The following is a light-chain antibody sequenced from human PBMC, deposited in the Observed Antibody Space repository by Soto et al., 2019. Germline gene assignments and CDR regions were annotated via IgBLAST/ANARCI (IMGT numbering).Light chain of an antibody. J-gene: IGKJ1*01. Sequence: IVLTQSPGNRSLSPGERVSLSCRASQSVSSSYLAWYQQKPGQAPRLLIYGASSRATGIPDRFSGSVSGTDCTLTISRLEKEDVSVYYCQQYGSSSWTFGQGTKVDIK. CDR1: QSVSSSY. CDR2: GAS. V-gene: IGKV3-20*01. CDR3: QQYGSSSWT.